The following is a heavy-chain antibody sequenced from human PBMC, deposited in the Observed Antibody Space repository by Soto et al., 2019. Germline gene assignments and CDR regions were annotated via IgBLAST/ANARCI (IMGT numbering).Heavy chain of an antibody. J-gene: IGHJ4*02. CDR3: AKEEGLWSGNSTSIDY. D-gene: IGHD3-3*01. CDR1: GFTFSSYA. CDR2: ISYDGSNK. V-gene: IGHV3-30-3*01. Sequence: QVQLVESGGGVVQPGRSLRLSCAASGFTFSSYAMHWVRQAPGKGLEWVAVISYDGSNKYYADSVKGRFTISRDNSKNTMYLKINSQSDEDTSVYYCAKEEGLWSGNSTSIDYWGQGTLVTVSS.